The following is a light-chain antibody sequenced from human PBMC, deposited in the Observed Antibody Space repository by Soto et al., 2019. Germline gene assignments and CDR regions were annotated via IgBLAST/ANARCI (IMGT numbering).Light chain of an antibody. J-gene: IGLJ2*01. V-gene: IGLV4-69*01. CDR1: SGHSSYA. CDR2: LNSDGSH. Sequence: QAVVTQSPSASASLGASVKLTCTLSSGHSSYAIAWHQQQPEKGPRYLMILNSDGSHSKGDGIPDRFSGSSSGAERYLTISSLQSEDEADYYCQTWGTDIVVFGGGTKLTVL. CDR3: QTWGTDIVV.